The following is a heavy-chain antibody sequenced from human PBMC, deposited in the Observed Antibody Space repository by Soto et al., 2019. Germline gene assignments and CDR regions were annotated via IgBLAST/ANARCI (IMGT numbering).Heavy chain of an antibody. D-gene: IGHD1-26*01. CDR2: IIPIFGTA. Sequence: QVQLVQSGAEVKKPGSSVKVSCKASGGTFSSYAISWVRQAPGQGLEWMGGIIPIFGTANYAQKFQGRVTMTADESTSTADVELSSLRSEDTAVYYCARWLSGSYGKGAFDIWGQGTMVTVSS. J-gene: IGHJ3*02. CDR3: ARWLSGSYGKGAFDI. CDR1: GGTFSSYA. V-gene: IGHV1-69*01.